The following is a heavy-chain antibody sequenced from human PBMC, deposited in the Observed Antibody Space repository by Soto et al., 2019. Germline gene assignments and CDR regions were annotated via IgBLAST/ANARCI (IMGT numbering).Heavy chain of an antibody. Sequence: GGSLRLSCAASGFTFSGSAMHWVRQASGKGLEWVGRIRSKANSYATAYAASVKGRFTISRDDSKNTAYLQMNSLKTEDTAVYYYTRRRDGYKSGDDYWGQGTLVTVSS. D-gene: IGHD5-12*01. CDR2: IRSKANSYAT. CDR3: TRRRDGYKSGDDY. CDR1: GFTFSGSA. V-gene: IGHV3-73*01. J-gene: IGHJ4*02.